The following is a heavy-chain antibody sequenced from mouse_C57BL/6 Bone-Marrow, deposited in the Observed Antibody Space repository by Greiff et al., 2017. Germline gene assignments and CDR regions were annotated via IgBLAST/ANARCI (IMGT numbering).Heavy chain of an antibody. CDR2: IRNKANNHAT. V-gene: IGHV6-6*01. D-gene: IGHD3-3*01. J-gene: IGHJ3*01. Sequence: EVKLVESGGGLVQPGGSMKLSCAASGFTFSDAWMDWVRQSPEKGLEWVALIRNKANNHATYYAESVKGRFTISRDDSKSSGYLQMNSLRPEDTGIYYCTGWERVRFAYGGQGTLVTVSA. CDR1: GFTFSDAW. CDR3: TGWERVRFAY.